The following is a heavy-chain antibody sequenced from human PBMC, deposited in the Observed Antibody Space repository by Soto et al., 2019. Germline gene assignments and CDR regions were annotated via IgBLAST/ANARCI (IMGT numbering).Heavy chain of an antibody. CDR3: ASARWDY. V-gene: IGHV4-34*12. J-gene: IGHJ4*02. Sequence: TSETLSLTCAVSGGSFNANYWTWIRQPPGKGLEWIGEIFHSGDTNYNPSLKSRVTISIDTSRNQFSLKLSSVTAADTAIYFCASARWDYWGQGTLVTVSS. CDR1: GGSFNANY. CDR2: IFHSGDT.